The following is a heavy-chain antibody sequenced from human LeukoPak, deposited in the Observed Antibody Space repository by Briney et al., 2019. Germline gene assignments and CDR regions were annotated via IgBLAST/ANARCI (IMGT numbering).Heavy chain of an antibody. J-gene: IGHJ4*02. Sequence: ASVKVSCKASGGTFSSYAISWVRQAPGQGLEWMGWISAYNGNTNYAQKLQGRVTMTTDTSTSTAYMELRSLRSDDTAVYYCARVLGDYYDSSGYYDKWGQGTLVTVSS. D-gene: IGHD3-22*01. CDR3: ARVLGDYYDSSGYYDK. V-gene: IGHV1-18*01. CDR2: ISAYNGNT. CDR1: GGTFSSYA.